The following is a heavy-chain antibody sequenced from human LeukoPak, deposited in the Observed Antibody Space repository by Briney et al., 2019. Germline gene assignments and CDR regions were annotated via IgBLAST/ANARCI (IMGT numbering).Heavy chain of an antibody. CDR1: GGTFSSYA. CDR3: ATYCSGGSCYDFDY. CDR2: IIPIFGTA. Sequence: SVKVSCKASGGTFSSYAISWVRQAPGQGLEWMVGIIPIFGTANYAQKFQGRVTITTDESTSTAYMELSSLRSEDTAVYYCATYCSGGSCYDFDYWGQGTLVTVSS. V-gene: IGHV1-69*05. J-gene: IGHJ4*02. D-gene: IGHD2-15*01.